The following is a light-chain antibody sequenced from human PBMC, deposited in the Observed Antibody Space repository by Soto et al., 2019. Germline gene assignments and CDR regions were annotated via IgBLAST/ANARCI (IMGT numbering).Light chain of an antibody. CDR3: QKYDSVPFT. V-gene: IGKV1-27*01. CDR2: AAS. J-gene: IGKJ3*01. Sequence: DIQMTQSPSSLSASVGDTVTITCRASQGVANHLAWYQQKPGGVPELLISAASTLQSGVPSRFSGSGSGTDFTLTISSLQPEDVATYYCQKYDSVPFTFGPGTKVDIK. CDR1: QGVANH.